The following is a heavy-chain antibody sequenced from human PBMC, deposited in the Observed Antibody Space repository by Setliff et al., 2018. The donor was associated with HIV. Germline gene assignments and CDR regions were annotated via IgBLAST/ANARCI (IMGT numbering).Heavy chain of an antibody. V-gene: IGHV3-7*01. CDR2: INQDGSEK. CDR3: TTAGHGSLDFDY. J-gene: IGHJ4*02. D-gene: IGHD1-1*01. CDR1: GFIFSNNW. Sequence: PGGSPRLSCVGSGFIFSNNWMSWVRQAPGKGLEWVANINQDGSEKYYVDSVKGRFTISRDNAKNSLYVQMNSLRAEDTAVYYCTTAGHGSLDFDYWGQGTRVTVSS.